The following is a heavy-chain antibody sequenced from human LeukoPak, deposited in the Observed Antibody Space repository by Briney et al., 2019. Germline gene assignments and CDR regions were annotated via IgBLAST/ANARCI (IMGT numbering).Heavy chain of an antibody. J-gene: IGHJ4*02. CDR1: DDSISRDF. D-gene: IGHD5-12*01. Sequence: PSETLSLTCTASDDSISRDFWTWIRQPPGKGLEWIGYIRYSGRTEYNPSLKSRVTISIQTSKNQFSLKLTSVTAADTAVYYCARGGGYASPIGYWGQGALVTVSS. CDR3: ARGGGYASPIGY. V-gene: IGHV4-59*01. CDR2: IRYSGRT.